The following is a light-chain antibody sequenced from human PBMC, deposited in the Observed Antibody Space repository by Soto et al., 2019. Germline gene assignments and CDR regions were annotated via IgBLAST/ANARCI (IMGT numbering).Light chain of an antibody. CDR3: NAYTNTGARV. CDR1: TSDIGANNF. CDR2: EVS. Sequence: QSALTQPASVSGSPGQSITIPCAGTTSDIGANNFVSWYQQRPGKAPKVIIYEVSNRPAGVSYRFSGSKSGSTASLTISGLQAEDEALYSCNAYTNTGARVFGTGTKVTVL. J-gene: IGLJ1*01. V-gene: IGLV2-14*01.